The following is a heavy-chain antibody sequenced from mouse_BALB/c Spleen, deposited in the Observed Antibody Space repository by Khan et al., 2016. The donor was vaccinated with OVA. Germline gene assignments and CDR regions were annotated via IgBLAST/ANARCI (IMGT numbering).Heavy chain of an antibody. V-gene: IGHV14-1*02. CDR1: GFNIKDYY. CDR3: ARRGYGNYWFAY. D-gene: IGHD2-1*01. J-gene: IGHJ3*01. CDR2: IDPENGNT. Sequence: EVQLVESGAELVRPGALVKLSCKASGFNIKDYYIHWVKQRPEQGLEWIGWIDPENGNTIYDPKFQGKASITADTSSNTAYLQLSSLTSEDTAVYYCARRGYGNYWFAYWGQGTLVTVSA.